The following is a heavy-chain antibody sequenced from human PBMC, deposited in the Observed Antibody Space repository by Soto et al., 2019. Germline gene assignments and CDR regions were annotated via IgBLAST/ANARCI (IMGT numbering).Heavy chain of an antibody. CDR3: ARHSGSSPDNWFDP. V-gene: IGHV4-39*01. CDR2: IYYTGSA. D-gene: IGHD6-6*01. J-gene: IGHJ5*02. Sequence: SETLSLTCTVSGGSISSTSYSWGWICQPPGKGLEWIGSIYYTGSAYYNPSLKSRLTISVDTSKNQFSLKLYSVTAADTAVYYCARHSGSSPDNWFDPWGQGTPVTV. CDR1: GGSISSTSYS.